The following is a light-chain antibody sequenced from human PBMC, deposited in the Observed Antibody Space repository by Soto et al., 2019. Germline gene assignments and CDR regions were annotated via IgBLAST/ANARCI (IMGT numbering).Light chain of an antibody. V-gene: IGLV1-40*01. J-gene: IGLJ2*01. CDR2: GNS. Sequence: QSVLTQPPSVSGAPGQRVTISCTGSSSNIGAGYDVHWYQQLPGTAPKLLIYGNSNRPSGVPXRFSGSKSGTSASLAITGXXAEDEAXXXCQSYDSSLDVVFGGGTKLTVL. CDR3: QSYDSSLDVV. CDR1: SSNIGAGYD.